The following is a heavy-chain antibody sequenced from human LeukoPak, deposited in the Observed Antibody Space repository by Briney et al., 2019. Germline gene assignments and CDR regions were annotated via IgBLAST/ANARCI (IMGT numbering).Heavy chain of an antibody. CDR2: IYSGGST. Sequence: GGSLRLSCAASGFTVSSNYMSWVRQAPGKGLEWVSVIYSGGSTYYADSVKGRFTISRDNSKNTLYLQMNSLRAEDTAVYYCARESVGPIDYYGMDVWGQGTTVTVSS. D-gene: IGHD2-15*01. CDR1: GFTVSSNY. J-gene: IGHJ6*02. CDR3: ARESVGPIDYYGMDV. V-gene: IGHV3-53*01.